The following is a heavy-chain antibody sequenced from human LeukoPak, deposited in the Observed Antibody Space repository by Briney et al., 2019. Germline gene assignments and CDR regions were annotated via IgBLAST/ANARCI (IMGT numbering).Heavy chain of an antibody. Sequence: PGGSLRLSCAASGFTFSSYAMSWVRQAPGNGLEWVSAISGSGGSTYYADSVKGRFTISRDNSKNTLYLQMNSLRAEDTAVYYCAEDGHYDFWSGYNLPYYFDYWGQGTLVTVSS. D-gene: IGHD3-3*01. CDR2: ISGSGGST. CDR3: AEDGHYDFWSGYNLPYYFDY. V-gene: IGHV3-23*01. J-gene: IGHJ4*02. CDR1: GFTFSSYA.